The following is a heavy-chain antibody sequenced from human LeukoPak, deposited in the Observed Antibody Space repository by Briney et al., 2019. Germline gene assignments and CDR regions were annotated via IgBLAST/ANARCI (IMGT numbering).Heavy chain of an antibody. D-gene: IGHD4-11*01. CDR2: IYTSGNP. J-gene: IGHJ4*02. CDR1: GGSISSYY. V-gene: IGHV4-4*07. CDR3: ARHDYSNYLFDY. Sequence: SETLSLTCTVSGGSISSYYWSWLRQPAGKGLEWIGRIYTSGNPNYTPSLKSRVTISVDTSKNQFSPKLSCVTAADTAVYYCARHDYSNYLFDYWGQGTLVTVSS.